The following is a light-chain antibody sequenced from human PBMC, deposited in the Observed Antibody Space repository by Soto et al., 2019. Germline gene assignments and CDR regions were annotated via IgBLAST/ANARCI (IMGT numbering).Light chain of an antibody. Sequence: RVMTQSPDTLSVSPGERATLSCRASETVRSNLAWYQQKPGQAPSLLIYAASTRATGSPARFIGNGSGTEFTLTISRLQSEDFAVYYWQQRSNLLTFGGGTKVEIK. J-gene: IGKJ4*01. V-gene: IGKV3D-15*01. CDR1: ETVRSN. CDR2: AAS. CDR3: QQRSNLLT.